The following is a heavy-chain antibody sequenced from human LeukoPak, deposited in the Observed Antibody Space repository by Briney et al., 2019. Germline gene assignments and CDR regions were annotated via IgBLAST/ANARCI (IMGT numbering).Heavy chain of an antibody. CDR1: GYTFTGYY. V-gene: IGHV1-2*02. J-gene: IGHJ6*03. D-gene: IGHD3-3*01. CDR3: ARTYYDFWSGYYKGYYYYYMDV. Sequence: ASVKVSCKASGYTFTGYYMHWVRQAPGQGLEWMGWINPNSGGTNYAQKFQGRVTMTRDTSISTAYMELRSLRSDDTAVYYCARTYYDFWSGYYKGYYYYYMDVWGKGTTVTVSS. CDR2: INPNSGGT.